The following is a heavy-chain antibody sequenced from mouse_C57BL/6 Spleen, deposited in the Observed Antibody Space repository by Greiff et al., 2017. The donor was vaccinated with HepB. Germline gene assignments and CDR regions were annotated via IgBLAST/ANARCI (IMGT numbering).Heavy chain of an antibody. CDR1: GYSITSGYY. V-gene: IGHV3-6*01. CDR2: ISYDGSN. D-gene: IGHD1-1*01. CDR3: ARGYYGSSYTGFAY. J-gene: IGHJ3*01. Sequence: ESGPGLVKPSQSLSLTCSVTGYSITSGYYWNWIRQFPGNKLEWMGYISYDGSNNYNPSLKNRISITRDTSKNQFFLKLNSVTTEDTATYYCARGYYGSSYTGFAYWGQGTLVTVSA.